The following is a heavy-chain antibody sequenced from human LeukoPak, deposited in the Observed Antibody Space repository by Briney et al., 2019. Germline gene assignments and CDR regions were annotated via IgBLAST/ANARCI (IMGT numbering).Heavy chain of an antibody. Sequence: GGSLRLSCAASGFTFSDFYMSWIRQAPGKGLEWLSYISISGTTIYYADSVKGRFTISRDNAKNSLYLQMNSLRAEDTAVYYCARERFIAAAPASWGQGTLVTVSS. D-gene: IGHD6-13*01. CDR2: ISISGTTI. V-gene: IGHV3-11*04. J-gene: IGHJ4*02. CDR3: ARERFIAAAPAS. CDR1: GFTFSDFY.